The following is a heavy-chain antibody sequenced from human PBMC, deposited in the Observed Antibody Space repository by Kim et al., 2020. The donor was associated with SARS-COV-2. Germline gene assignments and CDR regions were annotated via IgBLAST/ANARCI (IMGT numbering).Heavy chain of an antibody. V-gene: IGHV1-69*13. CDR2: IIPVFGTA. CDR1: GGTFSSYA. Sequence: SVKVSCKASGGTFSSYAISWVRQAPGQGLEWMGGIIPVFGTANYAQKFQGRVTITADESTSTTYMELSSLRSEDTAVYYCASDNLAGGIAVAGAMDVWG. CDR3: ASDNLAGGIAVAGAMDV. D-gene: IGHD6-19*01. J-gene: IGHJ6*02.